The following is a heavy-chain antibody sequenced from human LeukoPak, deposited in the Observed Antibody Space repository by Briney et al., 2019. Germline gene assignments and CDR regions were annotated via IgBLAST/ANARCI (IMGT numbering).Heavy chain of an antibody. Sequence: SETLSLTCTVSGGSISSGSYYWSWIRQPAGKGLEWIGRNHSSGNTNYNPSLKGRVTMSVDTSKSQFSLSLTSVTAADTAVYYCARTTAHWYFDLWGRGTLVSVSS. CDR3: ARTTAHWYFDL. CDR1: GGSISSGSYY. CDR2: NHSSGNT. D-gene: IGHD2-21*02. V-gene: IGHV4-61*02. J-gene: IGHJ2*01.